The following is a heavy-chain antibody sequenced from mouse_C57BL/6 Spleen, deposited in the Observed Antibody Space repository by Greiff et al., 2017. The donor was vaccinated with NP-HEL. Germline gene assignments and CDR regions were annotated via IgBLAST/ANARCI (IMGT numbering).Heavy chain of an antibody. CDR2: INPNNGGT. D-gene: IGHD2-14*01. J-gene: IGHJ1*03. Sequence: EVQLQQSGPELVKPGASVKIPCKASGYTFTDYNMDWVKQSHGKSLEWIGDINPNNGGTIYNQKYKGKATLTVDKSYSTAYMELRSLTSEDTAVYYCAISTGTYFDVWGTGTTVTVSS. V-gene: IGHV1-18*01. CDR3: AISTGTYFDV. CDR1: GYTFTDYN.